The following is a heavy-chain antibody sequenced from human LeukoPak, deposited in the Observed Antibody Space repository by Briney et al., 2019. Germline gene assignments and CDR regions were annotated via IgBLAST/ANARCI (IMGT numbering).Heavy chain of an antibody. Sequence: SETLSLTCSVSGGSITSTTYSWVWIRQSPGKGLEWIGSIDYSGSTYYNPSLKSRVTIFVGTSKNQFSLKLTSVTAADTAVYYCASPDYYYGSGDNWFDPWGQGTLVTVSS. J-gene: IGHJ5*02. D-gene: IGHD3-10*01. CDR2: IDYSGST. V-gene: IGHV4-39*01. CDR1: GGSITSTTYS. CDR3: ASPDYYYGSGDNWFDP.